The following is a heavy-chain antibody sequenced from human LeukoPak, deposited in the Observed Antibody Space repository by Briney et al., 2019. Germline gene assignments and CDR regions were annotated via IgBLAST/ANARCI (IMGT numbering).Heavy chain of an antibody. D-gene: IGHD4-11*01. Sequence: QAGGSLRLSCAASGFTFSSYSMNWVRQAPGKGLEWVSYISSSSSTIYYADSVKGRFTISRDNAKNSLYLQMNSLRAEDTAVYYCARDSRYSNYGVIDYWGQGTLVTVSS. V-gene: IGHV3-48*04. CDR1: GFTFSSYS. J-gene: IGHJ4*02. CDR3: ARDSRYSNYGVIDY. CDR2: ISSSSSTI.